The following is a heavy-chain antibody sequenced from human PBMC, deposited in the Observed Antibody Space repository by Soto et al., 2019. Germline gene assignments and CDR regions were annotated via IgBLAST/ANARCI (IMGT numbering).Heavy chain of an antibody. J-gene: IGHJ6*03. CDR1: GSTFISYT. V-gene: IGHV1-69*02. CDR3: ASATATTNYYCMDV. CDR2: ITPFFGIT. Sequence: QVQLVQSGAEVKRPGSSVKVSCVASGSTFISYTFSWVRQAPGQGLEWMGRITPFFGITNYAQKFQGRVTITADKSTGTAYMELSSLRSEDTAVYYCASATATTNYYCMDVWGKGTTVTVSS. D-gene: IGHD4-17*01.